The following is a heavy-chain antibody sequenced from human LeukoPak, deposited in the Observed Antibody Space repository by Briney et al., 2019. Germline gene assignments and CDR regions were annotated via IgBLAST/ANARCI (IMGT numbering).Heavy chain of an antibody. Sequence: SETLSLTCTVSGGSISSGGSYWSWIRQHPGKGLEWIGYIYYSGSTYYNPSLKSRVTISVGTSKNQFSLKLSSVTAADTAVYYCARDLRDGYTGDAIYAFDIWGQGTMVTVSS. V-gene: IGHV4-31*03. D-gene: IGHD5-24*01. CDR2: IYYSGST. CDR1: GGSISSGGSY. CDR3: ARDLRDGYTGDAIYAFDI. J-gene: IGHJ3*02.